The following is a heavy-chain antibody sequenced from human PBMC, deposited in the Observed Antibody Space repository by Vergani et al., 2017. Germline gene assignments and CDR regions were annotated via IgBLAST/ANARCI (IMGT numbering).Heavy chain of an antibody. D-gene: IGHD3-22*01. Sequence: QVQLQESGPGLVKPSETLSLTCTVSGGSISSYYWSWIPQPPGKGLEWIGYIYYSGSTNYNPSLKSRVTISVDTSKNQFSLKLSSVTAADTAVYYCARYYSSGYPYNWFDPWGQGTLVTVSS. CDR1: GGSISSYY. J-gene: IGHJ5*02. V-gene: IGHV4-59*01. CDR2: IYYSGST. CDR3: ARYYSSGYPYNWFDP.